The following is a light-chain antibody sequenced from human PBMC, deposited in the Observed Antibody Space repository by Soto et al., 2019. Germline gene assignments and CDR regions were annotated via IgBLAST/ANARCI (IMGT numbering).Light chain of an antibody. J-gene: IGKJ5*01. Sequence: AIQLTQSPSSLSASVGDRVTITCRAGQGMRSGLAWYQQKSGKAPKLLIYDASSLQSGVPSRFSGSGSGTDFTLTISSLHPKDFATYYCQQFNGNPYNISSGQGTRLEI. CDR2: DAS. CDR3: QQFNGNPYNIS. V-gene: IGKV1-13*02. CDR1: QGMRSG.